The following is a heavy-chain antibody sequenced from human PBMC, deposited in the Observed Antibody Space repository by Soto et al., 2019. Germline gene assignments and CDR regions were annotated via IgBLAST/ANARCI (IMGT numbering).Heavy chain of an antibody. CDR1: GDTFRSYG. D-gene: IGHD2-2*01. V-gene: IGHV1-69*06. CDR3: TRDPGSATAMRRYKYGMDV. CDR2: IIPIFGTS. Sequence: QVQLLQSGAEAKKPGSSVTDACKVSGDTFRSYGISWVRQAPGQGLEWMGGIIPIFGTSHYAQKFQGRVTMTADKSTNTAYMELNSLRFEDSAVYYCTRDPGSATAMRRYKYGMDVWGQGTTITVSS. J-gene: IGHJ6*02.